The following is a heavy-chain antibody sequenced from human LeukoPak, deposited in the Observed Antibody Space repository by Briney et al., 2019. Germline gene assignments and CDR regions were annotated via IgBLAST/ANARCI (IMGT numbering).Heavy chain of an antibody. J-gene: IGHJ3*01. CDR1: GFTSSTSD. D-gene: IGHD2-21*01. CDR3: AKDLFL. Sequence: PGGSLRLSCAASGFTSSTSDMHWVRQAPGKGLEWLSFIQYDGSHENYSDSVKGRFTISRDNSRNTLYLQMYSLRPDDTAVYYCAKDLFLWGQGTVVTVFS. CDR2: IQYDGSHE. V-gene: IGHV3-30*02.